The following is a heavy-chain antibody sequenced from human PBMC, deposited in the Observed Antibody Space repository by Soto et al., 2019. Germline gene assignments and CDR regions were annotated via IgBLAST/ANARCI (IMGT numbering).Heavy chain of an antibody. D-gene: IGHD2-15*01. CDR1: GGSISSGDYY. V-gene: IGHV4-30-4*01. CDR3: ARRYCSGGSCYRSNYYYYGMDV. CDR2: IYYSGST. Sequence: SSETLSLTCTVSGGSISSGDYYWSWIRQPPGKGLEWIGYIYYSGSTYYNPSLKSRVTISVDTSKNQFSLKLSSVTAADTAVYYCARRYCSGGSCYRSNYYYYGMDVWGQGTTVTVSS. J-gene: IGHJ6*02.